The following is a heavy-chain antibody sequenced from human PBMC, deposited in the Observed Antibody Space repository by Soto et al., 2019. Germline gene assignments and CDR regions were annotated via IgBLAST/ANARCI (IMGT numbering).Heavy chain of an antibody. CDR1: GGSISSSIYY. CDR2: IYYSGST. Sequence: SETLSLTCTVSGGSISSSIYYRRWIRQHPGKRQEWIGYIYYSGSTNYNPSLKSRVTISVDTSKNQFSLKLSSVTAADTAVYYCARHVRFGGYCSGGSCYYDAFDIWGQGTMVTVSS. J-gene: IGHJ3*02. D-gene: IGHD2-15*01. CDR3: ARHVRFGGYCSGGSCYYDAFDI. V-gene: IGHV4-61*05.